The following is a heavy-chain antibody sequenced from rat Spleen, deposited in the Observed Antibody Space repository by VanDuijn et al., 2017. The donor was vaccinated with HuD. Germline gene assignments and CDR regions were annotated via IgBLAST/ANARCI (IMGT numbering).Heavy chain of an antibody. Sequence: EVQLVESGGGLVQPGRSLKLSCAASGFTFSNYDMAWVRQAPTKGLEWVASISTSGGSTYYRDSVKGRFTVSRDNAKSTLYLQMDSLRSEDTATYYCARRGNNYWYFDFWGPGTMVTVSS. D-gene: IGHD1-10*01. V-gene: IGHV5-25*01. CDR2: ISTSGGST. CDR3: ARRGNNYWYFDF. CDR1: GFTFSNYD. J-gene: IGHJ1*01.